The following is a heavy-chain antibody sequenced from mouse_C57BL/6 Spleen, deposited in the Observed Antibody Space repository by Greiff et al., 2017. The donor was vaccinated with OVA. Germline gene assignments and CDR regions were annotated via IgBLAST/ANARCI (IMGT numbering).Heavy chain of an antibody. CDR2: IYPGSGNT. J-gene: IGHJ1*03. Sequence: QVQLKESGAELVRPGASVKLSCKASGYTFTDYYINWVKQRPGQGLEWIARIYPGSGNTYYNEKFKGKATLTAEKSSSTAYMQLSSLTSEDSAVYFCARGYYDPHWYFDVWGTGTTVTVSS. CDR3: ARGYYDPHWYFDV. V-gene: IGHV1-76*01. D-gene: IGHD2-3*01. CDR1: GYTFTDYY.